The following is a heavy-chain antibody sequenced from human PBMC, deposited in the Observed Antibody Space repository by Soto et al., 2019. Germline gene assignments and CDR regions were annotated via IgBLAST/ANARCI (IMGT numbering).Heavy chain of an antibody. CDR3: AKDWGYGNFRGLWYFDL. V-gene: IGHV3-23*01. Sequence: GSLRLSCAASGFTFSSYAMSWVRQAPGKGLEWVSAISGSGGSTYYADSVKGRFTISRDNSKNTLYLQMNSLRAEDTAVYYCAKDWGYGNFRGLWYFDLWGRGTLVTSPQ. D-gene: IGHD4-17*01. CDR2: ISGSGGST. CDR1: GFTFSSYA. J-gene: IGHJ2*01.